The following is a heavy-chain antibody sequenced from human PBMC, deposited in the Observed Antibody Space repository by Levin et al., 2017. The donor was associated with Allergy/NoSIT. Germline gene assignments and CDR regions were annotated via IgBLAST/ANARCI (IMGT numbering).Heavy chain of an antibody. Sequence: SETLSLTCTVSGGSISSSSYYWGWIRQPPGKGLEWIGSIYYSGSTYYNPSLKSRVTISVDTSKNQFSLKLSSVTAADTAVYYCVGGSSSEIDYFDYWGQGTLVTVSS. J-gene: IGHJ4*02. CDR2: IYYSGST. D-gene: IGHD6-6*01. CDR1: GGSISSSSYY. V-gene: IGHV4-39*01. CDR3: VGGSSSEIDYFDY.